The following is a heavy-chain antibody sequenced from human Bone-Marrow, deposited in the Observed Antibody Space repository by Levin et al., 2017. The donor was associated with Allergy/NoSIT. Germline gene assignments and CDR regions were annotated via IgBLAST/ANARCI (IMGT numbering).Heavy chain of an antibody. V-gene: IGHV2-5*02. CDR3: VYRRPREVGMVPGYFDL. J-gene: IGHJ2*01. CDR2: IYWDDDK. D-gene: IGHD1-26*01. CDR1: GISLTTSGVG. Sequence: GSGPTLVKPPQTLTLTCTLSGISLTTSGVGVGWIRQPPGKALEWLALIYWDDDKRYSPSLKSRVTITKDTSKNQVVLTMTNMDPVDTATYYCVYRRPREVGMVPGYFDLWGRGTLVTVSS.